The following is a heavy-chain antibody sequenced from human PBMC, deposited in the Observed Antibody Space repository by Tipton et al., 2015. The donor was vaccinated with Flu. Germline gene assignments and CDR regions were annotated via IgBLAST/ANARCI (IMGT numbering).Heavy chain of an antibody. D-gene: IGHD3-22*01. CDR3: AKTRGRLFTMMGAFDY. J-gene: IGHJ4*02. Sequence: SLRLSCAGSGFTFSNSDMHWVRQAPGKGLEWVAVLSADGTNKYYADSVKGRFTISRDNSKNTLFLQMNSLRAEDTAVYFCAKTRGRLFTMMGAFDYWGQGTLVTVSS. CDR1: GFTFSNSD. CDR2: LSADGTNK. V-gene: IGHV3-30*18.